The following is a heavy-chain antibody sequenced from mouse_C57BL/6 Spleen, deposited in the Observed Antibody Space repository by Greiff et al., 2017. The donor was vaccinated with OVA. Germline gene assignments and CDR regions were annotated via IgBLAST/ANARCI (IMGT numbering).Heavy chain of an antibody. J-gene: IGHJ4*01. CDR1: GYAFTNYL. CDR3: ARWASYEDYAMDY. Sequence: VKLQQSGAELVRPGTSVKVSCKASGYAFTNYLIEWVKQRPGQGLEWIGVINPGSGGTNYNEKFKGKATLTADKSSSTAYMQLSSLTSEDSAVYFCARWASYEDYAMDYWGQGTSVTVSS. CDR2: INPGSGGT. D-gene: IGHD1-1*01. V-gene: IGHV1-54*01.